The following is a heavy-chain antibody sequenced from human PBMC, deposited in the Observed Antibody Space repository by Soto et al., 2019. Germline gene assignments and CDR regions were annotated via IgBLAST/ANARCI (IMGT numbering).Heavy chain of an antibody. Sequence: QVQLVQSGAEVKKPGASVKVSCKASGYIFIHYYIHWVRQAPGQGLESMAIINPNGGSTNYAQKFQGRVTVSSDTSTSTVSMELNSLGSDDTAVYFFARLLPQCDYWGQGTLVIISS. V-gene: IGHV1-46*01. CDR1: GYIFIHYY. J-gene: IGHJ4*02. CDR2: INPNGGST. D-gene: IGHD6-19*01. CDR3: ARLLPQCDY.